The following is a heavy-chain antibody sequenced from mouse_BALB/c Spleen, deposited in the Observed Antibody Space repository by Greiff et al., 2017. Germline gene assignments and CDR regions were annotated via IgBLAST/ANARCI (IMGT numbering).Heavy chain of an antibody. D-gene: IGHD1-1*01. J-gene: IGHJ2*01. CDR2: IYPSDSYT. CDR1: GYTFTSYW. V-gene: IGHV1-69*02. Sequence: VQLQQPGAELVRPGASVKLSCKASGYTFTSYWINWVKQRPGQGLEWIGNIYPSDSYTNYNQKFKDKATLTVDKSSSTAYMQLSSPTSEDSAVYYCTRCGYYGSSSSFDYWGQGTTLTVSS. CDR3: TRCGYYGSSSSFDY.